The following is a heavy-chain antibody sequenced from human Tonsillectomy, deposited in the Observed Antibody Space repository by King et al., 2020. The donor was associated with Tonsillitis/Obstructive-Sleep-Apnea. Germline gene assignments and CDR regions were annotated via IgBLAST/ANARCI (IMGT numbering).Heavy chain of an antibody. J-gene: IGHJ6*02. V-gene: IGHV3-30*03. Sequence: VQLVESGGGVVQPGRSPRLSCAASGLSFKKFGMHWVRQAPGKGLEWVAFISFDGSHQYNVDSVGDRFTISRDNSKNRLYLQMNSLRTEDTAVYYGATDSRGDGRFPRYNYGLDVWGQGTTVTVSS. CDR1: GLSFKKFG. CDR3: ATDSRGDGRFPRYNYGLDV. CDR2: ISFDGSHQ. D-gene: IGHD5-24*01.